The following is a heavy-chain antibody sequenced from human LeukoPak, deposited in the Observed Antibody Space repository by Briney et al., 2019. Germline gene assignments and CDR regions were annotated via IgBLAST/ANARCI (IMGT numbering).Heavy chain of an antibody. D-gene: IGHD6-13*01. CDR3: ARQKAAAGHFDY. CDR1: GYTVTGYY. V-gene: IGHV1-2*02. Sequence: ASVKVSCKASGYTVTGYYIHWVRQAPGQGLEWMGWIDPNSGGTNYAQKFQGRVTMTRDTSISSAYMDLSRLRYDDTAVYYCARQKAAAGHFDYWGQGTLVTVSS. CDR2: IDPNSGGT. J-gene: IGHJ4*02.